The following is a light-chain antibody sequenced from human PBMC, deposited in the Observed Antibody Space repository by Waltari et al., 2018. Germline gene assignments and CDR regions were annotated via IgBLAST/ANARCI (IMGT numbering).Light chain of an antibody. V-gene: IGKV1-39*01. CDR1: ESIDTY. CDR3: QQSYTTPLT. J-gene: IGKJ3*01. Sequence: DIRMTQSPSSLSASVGDRVTITCRASESIDTYLNWYQHKPGKAPEPLIYAASTLHGGVPSRFSGSGSGTDFTLTISSLQPEDFAAYSCQQSYTTPLTLGPGTKVDSK. CDR2: AAS.